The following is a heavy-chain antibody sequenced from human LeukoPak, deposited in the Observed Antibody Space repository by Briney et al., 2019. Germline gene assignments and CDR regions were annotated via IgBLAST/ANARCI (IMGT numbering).Heavy chain of an antibody. CDR3: ARDRPVAGTWSLKIYYYYGMDV. J-gene: IGHJ6*02. D-gene: IGHD6-19*01. Sequence: GGSLRLSCAASRFTFSSYWMHWVRQAPGKGLVWVSRINSDGSSTCYADSVKGRFTISRDNAKNTLYLQMNSLRAEDTAVYHCARDRPVAGTWSLKIYYYYGMDVWGQGTTVTVSS. CDR1: RFTFSSYW. CDR2: INSDGSST. V-gene: IGHV3-74*01.